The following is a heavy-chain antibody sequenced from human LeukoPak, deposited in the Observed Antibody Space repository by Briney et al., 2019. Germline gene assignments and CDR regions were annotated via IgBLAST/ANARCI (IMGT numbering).Heavy chain of an antibody. Sequence: ASVKVSCKAFGYTFTSYDINWVRQATGQGLEWMGWMNPNSGNTGYAQKFQGRVTMTRNTSISTAYMELSSLRSEDTAVYYCARLWQQLGYYYFDYWGQGTLVTVSS. CDR2: MNPNSGNT. D-gene: IGHD6-13*01. CDR3: ARLWQQLGYYYFDY. CDR1: GYTFTSYD. J-gene: IGHJ4*02. V-gene: IGHV1-8*01.